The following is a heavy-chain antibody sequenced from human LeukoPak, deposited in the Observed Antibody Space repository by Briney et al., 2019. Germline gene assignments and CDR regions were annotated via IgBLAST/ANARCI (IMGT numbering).Heavy chain of an antibody. CDR1: GFTVSSNY. V-gene: IGHV3-53*01. J-gene: IGHJ6*02. D-gene: IGHD1-1*01. Sequence: PGGFLRLSCAASGFTVSSNYMSWVRQAPGKGLEWVSVIYSGGSTYYADSVKGRFTISRDNSKNTLYLQMNSLRAEDTAVYYCARDRPSTNYYYGMDVWGQGTTVTVSS. CDR2: IYSGGST. CDR3: ARDRPSTNYYYGMDV.